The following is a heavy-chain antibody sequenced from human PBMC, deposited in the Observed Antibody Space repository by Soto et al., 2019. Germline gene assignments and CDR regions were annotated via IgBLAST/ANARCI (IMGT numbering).Heavy chain of an antibody. D-gene: IGHD1-26*01. V-gene: IGHV1-24*01. CDR3: ATFEASYTQDGFDY. CDR2: FDTEDGET. CDR1: GYTLTELS. J-gene: IGHJ4*02. Sequence: QVQLVQPGAEVKKPGASVKVSCKVSGYTLTELSMHWVRQAPGKGLEGMGGFDTEDGETIYAQKYQGRVTMTEDTSTDTAYMELSSLRSEDTAVYYCATFEASYTQDGFDYWGQGTLVTVSS.